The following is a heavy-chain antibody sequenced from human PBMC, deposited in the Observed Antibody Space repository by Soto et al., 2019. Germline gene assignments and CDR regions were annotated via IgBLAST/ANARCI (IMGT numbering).Heavy chain of an antibody. Sequence: EVQLVESGGGLVQPGGSLRLSCAASGFTFSTYRMSWVRQAPGKGLECVTRIKQDGSEKYYVDSVKGRVSISRDNAKNSLYLQMNSLRADDTAVYYCERALNLDLWGQGTLVTVSS. J-gene: IGHJ5*02. CDR2: IKQDGSEK. CDR3: ERALNLDL. CDR1: GFTFSTYR. V-gene: IGHV3-7*01.